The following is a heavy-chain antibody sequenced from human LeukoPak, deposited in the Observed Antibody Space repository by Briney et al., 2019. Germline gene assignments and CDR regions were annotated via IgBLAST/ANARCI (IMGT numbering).Heavy chain of an antibody. Sequence: VASVKVSCKASGGTFSSYAISSVRQAPGQGLEWMGGIIPIFGTANYAQKFQGRVTITADKSTSTAYMELSSLRSEDTAVYYCASTRVTMVRGVDTYYFDYWGQGTLVTVSS. J-gene: IGHJ4*02. V-gene: IGHV1-69*06. D-gene: IGHD3-10*01. CDR3: ASTRVTMVRGVDTYYFDY. CDR1: GGTFSSYA. CDR2: IIPIFGTA.